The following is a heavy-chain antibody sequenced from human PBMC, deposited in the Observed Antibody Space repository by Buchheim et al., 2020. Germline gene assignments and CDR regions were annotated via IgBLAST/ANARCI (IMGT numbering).Heavy chain of an antibody. CDR3: ARGCDSYDVGDV. CDR2: INHSGST. Sequence: QVQLQQWGAGLLKPSETLSLTCAVYGGSFSGYYWSWIRQPPGKGLEWIGEINHSGSTNYNPSLKSRVPISVDTSKNQFSLKLSSVTAADTAVYYCARGCDSYDVGDVWGQGTT. V-gene: IGHV4-34*01. CDR1: GGSFSGYY. D-gene: IGHD5-18*01. J-gene: IGHJ6*02.